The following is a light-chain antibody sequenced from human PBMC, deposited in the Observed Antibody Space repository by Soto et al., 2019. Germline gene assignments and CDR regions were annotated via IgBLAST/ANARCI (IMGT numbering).Light chain of an antibody. J-gene: IGKJ1*01. CDR3: QQSYSTPRT. Sequence: DIQRTQSPSSLSASVGDRVTITCRASQSISSYLNWYQQKPGKAPKLLIYAASSLQSGVPSRFSGSGSGTDFTLTISSLQSEDFGTYYCQQSYSTPRTFGQGTKVEIK. V-gene: IGKV1-39*01. CDR1: QSISSY. CDR2: AAS.